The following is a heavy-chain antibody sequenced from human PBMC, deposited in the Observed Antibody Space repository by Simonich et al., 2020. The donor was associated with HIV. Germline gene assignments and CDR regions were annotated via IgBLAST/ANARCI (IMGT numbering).Heavy chain of an antibody. CDR3: ARRDRELILYFDY. D-gene: IGHD3-3*01. J-gene: IGHJ4*02. CDR1: GGSFSGYY. V-gene: IGHV4-34*01. Sequence: QVQLQQWGAGLLKPSETLSLTCAVYGGSFSGYYGSWIRQPPGKGLEWIGEINHSGITNYKSSLHSRATISVDKSKNQFSLKLSSVTAADTAIYYCARRDRELILYFDYWGQGNLVTVSS. CDR2: INHSGIT.